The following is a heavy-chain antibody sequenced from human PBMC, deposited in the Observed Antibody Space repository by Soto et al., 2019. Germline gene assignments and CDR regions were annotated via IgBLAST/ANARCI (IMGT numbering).Heavy chain of an antibody. CDR1: GFTFSSYA. Sequence: SGGSLRLSCAASGFTFSSYAMSWVRQAPGKGPEWVSAISGSGGSTYYADSVKGRFTISRDNSKNTLYLQMNRLRAEDTAVYYCAKDLGGIAVAGIKGYWGQGTLVTASS. CDR3: AKDLGGIAVAGIKGY. V-gene: IGHV3-23*01. CDR2: ISGSGGST. D-gene: IGHD6-19*01. J-gene: IGHJ4*02.